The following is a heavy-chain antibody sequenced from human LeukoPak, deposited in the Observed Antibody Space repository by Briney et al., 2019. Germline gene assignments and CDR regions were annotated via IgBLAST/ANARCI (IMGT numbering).Heavy chain of an antibody. D-gene: IGHD2/OR15-2a*01. CDR1: GFTFRNHG. CDR3: ARDWKSTTLDS. CDR2: IWYDGSNK. V-gene: IGHV3-33*01. Sequence: PGGSLRLSCVTSGFTFRNHGMHWVRQAPGKGLEWVAVIWYDGSNKYYGDFVKGRFTISRDNSKSTLYLQTNSLRAEDTAVYYCARDWKSTTLDSWGQGTLVIVSS. J-gene: IGHJ4*02.